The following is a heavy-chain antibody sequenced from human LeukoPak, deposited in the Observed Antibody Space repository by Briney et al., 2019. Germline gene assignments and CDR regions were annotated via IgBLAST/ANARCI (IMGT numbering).Heavy chain of an antibody. CDR2: ISGSGGST. D-gene: IGHD3-10*01. J-gene: IGHJ4*02. V-gene: IGHV3-23*01. CDR3: AKDGRGRLLWFGELSGDFDY. CDR1: GFTFSSYA. Sequence: GGSLRLSCAASGFTFSSYAMSWVRQAPGKGLEWVSAISGSGGSTYYADSVKGRFTISRDNSKNTLYLQMNSLRAEDTAVYYCAKDGRGRLLWFGELSGDFDYWGQGTLVTVSS.